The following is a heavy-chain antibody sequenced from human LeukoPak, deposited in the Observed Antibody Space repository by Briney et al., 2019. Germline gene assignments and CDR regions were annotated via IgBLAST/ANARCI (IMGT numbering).Heavy chain of an antibody. CDR3: AASPYCSGGSCYSGNWFDP. D-gene: IGHD2-15*01. Sequence: SETLSLTCTVSGGSISSSSYYWGWIRQPPGKGLEWIGSIYYSGTTYYNPSLKSRVTISVDTSKNQFSLKLSSVTAADTAVYYCAASPYCSGGSCYSGNWFDPWGQGTLVTVSS. J-gene: IGHJ5*02. CDR1: GGSISSSSYY. V-gene: IGHV4-39*07. CDR2: IYYSGTT.